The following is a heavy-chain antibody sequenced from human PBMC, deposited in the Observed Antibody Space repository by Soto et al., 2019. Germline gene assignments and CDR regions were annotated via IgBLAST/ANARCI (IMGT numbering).Heavy chain of an antibody. CDR3: ARLGDQLHGMAV. V-gene: IGHV1-8*01. D-gene: IGHD2-2*01. CDR1: GYTFTSYD. J-gene: IGHJ6*02. Sequence: QVQLVQSGAEVKKPGASVKVSCKASGYTFTSYDINWGRQATGQGLEWRGWMNPNSGNTGYAQKFQGRVTMTRNTSISTAYIALSSLRSEDTAVYYCARLGDQLHGMAVWGQGNTVTVSS. CDR2: MNPNSGNT.